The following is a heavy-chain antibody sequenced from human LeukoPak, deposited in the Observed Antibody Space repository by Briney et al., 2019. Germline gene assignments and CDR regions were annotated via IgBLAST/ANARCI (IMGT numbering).Heavy chain of an antibody. CDR2: IYYSGST. D-gene: IGHD2-15*01. Sequence: SETLSLTCTVSGGSISSNNNYWGWIRQPPGKVLEWIGSIYYSGSTYYNPSLKSRVTISVDTSKNQFSLKLSSVTAADTAVYYCAREDCSGGSCFGFDPWGQGTLVTVSS. CDR3: AREDCSGGSCFGFDP. CDR1: GGSISSNNNY. J-gene: IGHJ5*02. V-gene: IGHV4-39*07.